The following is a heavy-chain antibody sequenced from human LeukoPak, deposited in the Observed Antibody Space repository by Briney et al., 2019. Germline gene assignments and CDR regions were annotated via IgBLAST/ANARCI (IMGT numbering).Heavy chain of an antibody. Sequence: PAGSLSLSCAASGCTFTNYAMSWVRQAPGKGLEWVTGISGSGGSTYYAASVRGRFTISRDNSKNTLYLQMNSLRAEYTAVYYCAKVRYDSSGYQSPYFDYWGQGTLVTVSS. CDR3: AKVRYDSSGYQSPYFDY. CDR2: ISGSGGST. V-gene: IGHV3-23*01. CDR1: GCTFTNYA. D-gene: IGHD3-22*01. J-gene: IGHJ4*02.